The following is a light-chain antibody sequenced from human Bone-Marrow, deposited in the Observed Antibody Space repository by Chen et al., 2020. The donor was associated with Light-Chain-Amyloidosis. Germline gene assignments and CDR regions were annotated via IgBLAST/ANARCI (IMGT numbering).Light chain of an antibody. J-gene: IGLJ3*02. CDR2: DDS. Sequence: SYVLTQPPSVSVAPGQTATIACGGYNIGSTSVHWYQQTPGQAPLLVVYDDSDRPSGIPERLSGSHSGNTATLTISRVEAGDEADYYCQVWDRSSDRPVFGGGTKLTVL. CDR3: QVWDRSSDRPV. CDR1: NIGSTS. V-gene: IGLV3-21*02.